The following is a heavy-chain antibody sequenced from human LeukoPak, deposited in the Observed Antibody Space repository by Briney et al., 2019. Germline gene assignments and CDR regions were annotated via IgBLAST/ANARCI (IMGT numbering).Heavy chain of an antibody. V-gene: IGHV3-23*01. CDR2: ISGSGGST. CDR3: AKVIYYYDSSGYRRPSWFDP. J-gene: IGHJ5*02. CDR1: GFTFSSYA. Sequence: SGGSLRLSCAASGFTFSSYAMSWVRQAPGKGLEWVSGISGSGGSTYYADSVKGRFTISRDNSENTLYLQMNSLRAEDTAVYYCAKVIYYYDSSGYRRPSWFDPWGQGTLVTVSS. D-gene: IGHD3-22*01.